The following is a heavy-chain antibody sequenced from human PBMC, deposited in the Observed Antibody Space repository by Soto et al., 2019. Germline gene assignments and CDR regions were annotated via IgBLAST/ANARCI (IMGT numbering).Heavy chain of an antibody. Sequence: VASVKVSCKASGYTSADFGISWVRQAPGQGLEWMGWVSGNNGASNPAPKVQGRITMTLDTSTGVSYMALRSLRSDDTAIYYCVREQKYFRVNGNWFDSWGQGTLVTVYS. J-gene: IGHJ5*01. CDR1: GYTSADFG. CDR3: VREQKYFRVNGNWFDS. V-gene: IGHV1-18*04. D-gene: IGHD2-2*01. CDR2: VSGNNGAS.